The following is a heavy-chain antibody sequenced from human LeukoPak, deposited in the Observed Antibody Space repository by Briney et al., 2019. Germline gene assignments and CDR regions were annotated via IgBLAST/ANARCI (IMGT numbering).Heavy chain of an antibody. CDR3: AKKFTGTTVISGDYFDY. CDR2: ISGSGGGK. D-gene: IGHD4-17*01. Sequence: GGSLRLSCAASGFTFSSYAMSWVRQAPGKGLEWVSVISGSGGGKYYADSVKGRFTISRDNAKNSLYLQMNSLRAEDTAVYYCAKKFTGTTVISGDYFDYWGQGTLVTVSS. J-gene: IGHJ4*02. CDR1: GFTFSSYA. V-gene: IGHV3-23*01.